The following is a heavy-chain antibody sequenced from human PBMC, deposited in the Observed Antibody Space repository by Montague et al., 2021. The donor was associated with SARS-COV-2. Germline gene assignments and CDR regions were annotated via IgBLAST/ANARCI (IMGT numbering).Heavy chain of an antibody. CDR2: IYYSGNT. CDR3: ARQENSSGWFKPDAFDI. V-gene: IGHV4-39*01. J-gene: IGHJ3*02. CDR1: GGSISSSSYY. Sequence: SETLSLTCTVSGGSISSSSYYWGWIRQPPGKGLEWIGSIYYSGNTYYNPSLRSRVTISVDTSKNQFSLKLSSVTAADTAVYYCARQENSSGWFKPDAFDIWGQGTMVTVSS. D-gene: IGHD6-19*01.